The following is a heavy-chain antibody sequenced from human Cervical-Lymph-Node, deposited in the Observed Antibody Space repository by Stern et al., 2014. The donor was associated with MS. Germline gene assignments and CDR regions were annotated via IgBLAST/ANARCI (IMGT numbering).Heavy chain of an antibody. V-gene: IGHV3-33*01. J-gene: IGHJ4*02. Sequence: VQLVESGGGVVQPGRSLRLSCTASGFTFSSYDMHWVRQAPGKGLEWVAHIRYDGSEKHYADSVRGRFTISRDNSKNTVYLQMNSLRVGDTAVYYCARVRFSGYDYFDYWGQETLVTVSS. D-gene: IGHD5-12*01. CDR1: GFTFSSYD. CDR3: ARVRFSGYDYFDY. CDR2: IRYDGSEK.